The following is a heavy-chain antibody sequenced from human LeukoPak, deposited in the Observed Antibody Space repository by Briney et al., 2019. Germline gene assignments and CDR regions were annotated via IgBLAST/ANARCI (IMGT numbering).Heavy chain of an antibody. Sequence: SETLSLTCAVSGYSLSSGYYWGWIRQPPGKGLEWIGSIYHSGSTYYNPSLKSRVTISVDTSKNQFSLKLSSVTAADTAVYYCARPVDTALVTGFDCWGQGTLVTVSS. CDR3: ARPVDTALVTGFDC. D-gene: IGHD5-18*01. CDR1: GYSLSSGYY. CDR2: IYHSGST. J-gene: IGHJ4*02. V-gene: IGHV4-38-2*01.